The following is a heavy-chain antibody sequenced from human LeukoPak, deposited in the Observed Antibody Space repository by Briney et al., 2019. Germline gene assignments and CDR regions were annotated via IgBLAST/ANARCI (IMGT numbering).Heavy chain of an antibody. CDR2: ISGSGGST. Sequence: PGGSLRLSCAASGFTFSSYAMSWVRQAPGKGLEWVSAISGSGGSTYYADSVKGRFTISRDNSKNTLYLQMNSLRAEDTAVYYCANTPYAQQAVTFDYWGQGTLVTVSS. CDR1: GFTFSSYA. D-gene: IGHD2-15*01. V-gene: IGHV3-23*01. J-gene: IGHJ4*02. CDR3: ANTPYAQQAVTFDY.